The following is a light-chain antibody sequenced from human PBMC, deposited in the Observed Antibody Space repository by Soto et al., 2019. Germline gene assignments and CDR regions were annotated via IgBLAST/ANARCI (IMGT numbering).Light chain of an antibody. CDR3: CSYAGSSSYV. Sequence: QSALTQPRSVSESPGQSVTISCTGTSSDIGGYNYVSWYQQHPGKAPKLMIYTVTKRPSGVPDRFSGSKSDNTASLTISGLQADDEADYYCCSYAGSSSYVFGTGTNLTVL. CDR2: TVT. J-gene: IGLJ1*01. V-gene: IGLV2-11*01. CDR1: SSDIGGYNY.